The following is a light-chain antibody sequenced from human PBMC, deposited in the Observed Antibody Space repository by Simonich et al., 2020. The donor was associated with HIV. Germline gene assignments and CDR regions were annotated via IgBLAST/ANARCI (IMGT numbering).Light chain of an antibody. CDR3: CSYAGSSTLV. CDR2: EGS. J-gene: IGLJ2*01. CDR1: SSDVGGYTS. V-gene: IGLV2-23*01. Sequence: QSALTQSASVSGSPGQSITISCAGTSSDVGGYTSVSWYQQHPGKAPKLIIFEGSKRPSGVSNRFSGSKSGNTASLTISGLQAEDEADYYCCSYAGSSTLVFGGGTKLTVL.